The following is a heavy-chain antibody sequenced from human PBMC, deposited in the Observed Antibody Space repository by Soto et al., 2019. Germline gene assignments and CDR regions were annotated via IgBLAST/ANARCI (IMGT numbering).Heavy chain of an antibody. CDR3: ARQVTRMGRGVIPNWFDP. D-gene: IGHD3-10*01. CDR1: VGSISSSSYY. V-gene: IGHV4-39*01. CDR2: IYYSGST. J-gene: IGHJ5*02. Sequence: QLQLQDSGPGLVKPSETLSLTCTVSVGSISSSSYYWGWIRQPPGKGLEWIASIYYSGSTYYNPSLKSRVTIAEDTSKNQFSLKLSSVTAADTAVYYCARQVTRMGRGVIPNWFDPCGQGTLVTVSS.